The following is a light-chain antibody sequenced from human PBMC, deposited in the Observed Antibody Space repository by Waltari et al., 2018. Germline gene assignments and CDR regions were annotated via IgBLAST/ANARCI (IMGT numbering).Light chain of an antibody. Sequence: QSVLTQPPSASGTPGPRGTISCSGSAPHIGMKSVNWYPQLLGTAPTLLLDGQSQRASGVPDRFSGSKSGTSASLAISGLQSEDEAHYYCAAWDDSLNGFYVFGTGTKVTVL. CDR3: AAWDDSLNGFYV. CDR2: GQS. J-gene: IGLJ1*01. V-gene: IGLV1-44*01. CDR1: APHIGMKS.